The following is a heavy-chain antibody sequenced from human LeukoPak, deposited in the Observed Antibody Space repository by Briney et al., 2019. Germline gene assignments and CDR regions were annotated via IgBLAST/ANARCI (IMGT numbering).Heavy chain of an antibody. V-gene: IGHV4-31*03. CDR1: GGSISSGGYY. CDR2: IYYSGST. Sequence: PSETLFLTCTVSGGSISSGGYYWSWIRQHPGKGLEWIGYIYYSGSTYYNPSLKSRVTISVDTSKNQFSLKLSSVTAADTAVYYCARVRARTLDYWGQGTLVTVSS. J-gene: IGHJ4*02. CDR3: ARVRARTLDY. D-gene: IGHD5-12*01.